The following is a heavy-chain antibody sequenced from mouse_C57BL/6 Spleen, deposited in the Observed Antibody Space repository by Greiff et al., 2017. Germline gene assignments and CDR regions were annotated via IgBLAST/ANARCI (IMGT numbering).Heavy chain of an antibody. D-gene: IGHD4-1*01. J-gene: IGHJ1*03. Sequence: VQLQQSGAELVKPGASVKLSRKASGYTFTEYTIHWVKQRPGQGLEWIGWFYPGSGSNKYNEKFKDKATLTADKSSSTAYMELSRLTSGDSAVYFCARHEGTGTSWYFDVWGTGTTVTVSS. CDR3: ARHEGTGTSWYFDV. CDR1: GYTFTEYT. V-gene: IGHV1-62-2*01. CDR2: FYPGSGSN.